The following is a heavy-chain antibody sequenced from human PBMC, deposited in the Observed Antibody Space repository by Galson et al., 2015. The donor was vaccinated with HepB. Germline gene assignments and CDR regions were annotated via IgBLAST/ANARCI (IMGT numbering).Heavy chain of an antibody. J-gene: IGHJ6*02. D-gene: IGHD3/OR15-3a*01. CDR2: ISRGGNTR. CDR3: AGGASYYDWTGYPDEKYCGMDV. Sequence: SLRLSCATSGFSFSSFWMNWVRQVPGKGLLWVSRISRGGNTRNYADSVEGRFTISRDNANNALYLEMNSLRAEDTAVYYCAGGASYYDWTGYPDEKYCGMDVWGQGTTVIVSS. CDR1: GFSFSSFW. V-gene: IGHV3-74*01.